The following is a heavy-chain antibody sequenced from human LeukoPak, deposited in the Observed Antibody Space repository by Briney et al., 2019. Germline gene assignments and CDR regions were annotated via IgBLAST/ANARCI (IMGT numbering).Heavy chain of an antibody. D-gene: IGHD2-15*01. CDR1: GYSFTTYW. J-gene: IGHJ4*02. V-gene: IGHV5-51*01. CDR2: IYPGDSDT. Sequence: GESLKISCKVSGYSFTTYWISWVRQMPGKGLEWMGIIYPGDSDTRYSPSFQGQVTLSADKSISTAYLQWSSLKASDTAIYYCARAQVGAATLSYWGQGTLVTVSS. CDR3: ARAQVGAATLSY.